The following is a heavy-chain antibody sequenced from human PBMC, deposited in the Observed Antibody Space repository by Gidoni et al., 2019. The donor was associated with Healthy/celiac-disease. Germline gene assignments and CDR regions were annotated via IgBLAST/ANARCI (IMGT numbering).Heavy chain of an antibody. J-gene: IGHJ4*02. V-gene: IGHV3-30*04. CDR1: GFTFRSYA. Sequence: QVQLVESGGGVVQPGRSMRLSCAASGFTFRSYAMHWVRQAPGKGLEWVAVISYDGSNKYYADSVKGRFTISRDNSKNTLYLQMNSLRAEDTAVYYCARALSYLDYLGQGTLVTVSS. CDR3: ARALSYLDY. CDR2: ISYDGSNK.